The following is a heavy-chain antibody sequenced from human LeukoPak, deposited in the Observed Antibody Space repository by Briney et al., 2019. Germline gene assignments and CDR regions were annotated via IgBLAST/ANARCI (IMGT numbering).Heavy chain of an antibody. D-gene: IGHD5-18*01. J-gene: IGHJ6*02. CDR1: GGSISSYY. Sequence: PSETLSLTCTVSGGSISSYYWSWIRQPPGKGLEWIGYIYYSGSTNYNPSLKSRVTISVDTSKNQFSLKLSSVTAADTAVYYCARQVVGYNSSYYYGMDVWGQGTTVTVSS. CDR2: IYYSGST. CDR3: ARQVVGYNSSYYYGMDV. V-gene: IGHV4-59*08.